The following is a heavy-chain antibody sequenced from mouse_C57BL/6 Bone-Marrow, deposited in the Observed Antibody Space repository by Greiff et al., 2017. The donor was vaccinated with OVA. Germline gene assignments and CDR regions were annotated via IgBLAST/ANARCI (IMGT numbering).Heavy chain of an antibody. D-gene: IGHD1-1*01. Sequence: VQLQQSGPELVKPGASVKISCKASGYSFTDYNMNWVKQSNGKSLEWIGVINPNYGTTSYNQKFKGKATLTVDQSSRPAYMQLNSLTSEDSAVYYCASPPDYGSSYENAMDYWGQGTSVTVSS. CDR1: GYSFTDYN. J-gene: IGHJ4*01. CDR3: ASPPDYGSSYENAMDY. V-gene: IGHV1-39*01. CDR2: INPNYGTT.